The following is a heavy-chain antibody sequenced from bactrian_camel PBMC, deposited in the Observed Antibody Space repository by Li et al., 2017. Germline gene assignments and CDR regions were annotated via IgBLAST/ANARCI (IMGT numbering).Heavy chain of an antibody. CDR1: GNTNGPYS. CDR2: IDSDGST. CDR3: AARDSYYSSCSNGSGGHCYSVNIAAGGKPDFGY. Sequence: HVQLVESGGGSVQAGGSLTLSCAASGNTNGPYSMGWFRQAPGKEREGVASIDSDGSTSYADSVKGRYTISRGANNRALYLHMNSLKPEDTATYYCAARDSYYSSCSNGSGGHCYSVNIAAGGKPDFGYWGQGTQVTVS. J-gene: IGHJ6*01. V-gene: IGHV3S55*01. D-gene: IGHD6*01.